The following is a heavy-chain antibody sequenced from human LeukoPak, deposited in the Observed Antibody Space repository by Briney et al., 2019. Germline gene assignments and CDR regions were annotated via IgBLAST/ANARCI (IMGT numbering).Heavy chain of an antibody. V-gene: IGHV1-18*01. D-gene: IGHD6-19*01. Sequence: GASVKVSCTASGYTFTGYGISWVRQAPGQGLEWMGWSSAYNGNTNYAQKLQGRVTMTTDTSTSTAYMELRSLRSDDTAVYYCAKDNPIAVAYFDDWGQGTLVTVSS. CDR1: GYTFTGYG. CDR3: AKDNPIAVAYFDD. J-gene: IGHJ4*02. CDR2: SSAYNGNT.